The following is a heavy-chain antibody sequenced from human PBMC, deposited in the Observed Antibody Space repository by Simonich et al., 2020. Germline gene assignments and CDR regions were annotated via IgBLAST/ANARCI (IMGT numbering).Heavy chain of an antibody. V-gene: IGHV3-21*01. Sequence: EVQLVESGGGLVKPGGSLRLSCAASGFTFISYSMNWVRQAPGKGLGGGASIRCSSTYIYYAASVKGRFTSSRDNAKNSLYLQMNSLRAEDTAVYYCARANERDYWGQGTLVTVSS. D-gene: IGHD1-1*01. CDR1: GFTFISYS. J-gene: IGHJ4*02. CDR3: ARANERDY. CDR2: IRCSSTYI.